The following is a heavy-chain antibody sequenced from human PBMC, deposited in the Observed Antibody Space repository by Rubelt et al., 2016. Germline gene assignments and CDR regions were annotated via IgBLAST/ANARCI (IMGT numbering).Heavy chain of an antibody. CDR2: INSEGTTT. CDR1: GFTFSSYS. Sequence: EVQLVESGGGLVQPGGSLRLSCAASGFTFSSYSMNWVRQAPGKGLVWVSRINSEGTTTSYADSVKGRFTISRDNAKNTLYLQMNSVGSEDSGMYYCTRVFVTTGTTYGHWGQGTLVTVSS. CDR3: TRVFVTTGTTYGH. J-gene: IGHJ4*02. V-gene: IGHV3-74*02. D-gene: IGHD1-1*01.